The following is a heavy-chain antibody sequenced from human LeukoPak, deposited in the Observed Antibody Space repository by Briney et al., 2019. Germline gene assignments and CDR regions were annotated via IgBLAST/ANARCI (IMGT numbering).Heavy chain of an antibody. CDR2: ISGSGGST. CDR3: AKDPVLRYFEVGDYYYYYGMDV. J-gene: IGHJ6*02. D-gene: IGHD3-9*01. Sequence: GGSLRLSCAASGFTFSSYAMSWVRQAPGKGLEWVSAISGSGGSTYYADSVKGWFTISRDNSKNTLYLQMNSLRAEDTAVYYCAKDPVLRYFEVGDYYYYYGMDVWGQGTTVTVSS. CDR1: GFTFSSYA. V-gene: IGHV3-23*01.